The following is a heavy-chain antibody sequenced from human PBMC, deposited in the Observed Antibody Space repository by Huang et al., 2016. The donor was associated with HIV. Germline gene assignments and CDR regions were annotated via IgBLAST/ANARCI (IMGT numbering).Heavy chain of an antibody. CDR2: INDNGYT. CDR3: ARASWYEPRSWYFGL. J-gene: IGHJ2*01. Sequence: QVQLQQWGAGLLKPSETLSLTCAVYGGSVSGHYWSWIRQPPGKGLEWIAEINDNGYTNYNPSLKSRVTISGHTSRNQFSLKLNSVTAADAAVYYCARASWYEPRSWYFGLWGRGTLVTVSS. CDR1: GGSVSGHY. V-gene: IGHV4-34*01. D-gene: IGHD6-13*01.